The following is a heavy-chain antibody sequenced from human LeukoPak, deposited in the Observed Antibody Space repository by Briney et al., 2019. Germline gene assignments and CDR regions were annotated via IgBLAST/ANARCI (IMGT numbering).Heavy chain of an antibody. CDR2: ISSSSSTI. Sequence: PGGSLRLSCAASGFTFSSHSMNWVRQAPGKGLEWVSYISSSSSTIYYADSVKGRFTISRDNAKNSLYLQMNSLRAEDTAVYYCARYSSSSDWGQGTLVTVSS. D-gene: IGHD6-6*01. CDR3: ARYSSSSD. CDR1: GFTFSSHS. J-gene: IGHJ4*02. V-gene: IGHV3-48*04.